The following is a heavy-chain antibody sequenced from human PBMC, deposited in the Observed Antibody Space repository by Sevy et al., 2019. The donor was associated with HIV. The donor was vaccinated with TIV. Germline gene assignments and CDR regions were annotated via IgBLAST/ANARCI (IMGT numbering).Heavy chain of an antibody. V-gene: IGHV3-23*01. Sequence: GGSLRLSCAASGFTFSSYAMTWVRQAPGKGLEWVSVISGSGGSTYYADSVKGRFTISRDNSKNTLYLQMNSLRAEDTAVYYCAKDIGSDYYESTGDAVDIWGQGTMVTVSS. D-gene: IGHD3-22*01. J-gene: IGHJ3*02. CDR3: AKDIGSDYYESTGDAVDI. CDR2: ISGSGGST. CDR1: GFTFSSYA.